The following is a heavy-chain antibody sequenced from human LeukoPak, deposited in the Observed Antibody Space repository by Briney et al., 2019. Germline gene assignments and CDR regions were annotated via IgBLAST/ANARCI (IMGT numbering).Heavy chain of an antibody. J-gene: IGHJ3*02. D-gene: IGHD6-13*01. CDR3: AREYSSSWYEYAFDM. Sequence: QPGGSLRLSCAASGFTVSTNYMSGVRQAPGKGLEWLSIIYSVGTTYYADSVKGRFTISRDNVKESLYLQMNSLRAEDTAVYYCAREYSSSWYEYAFDMWGQGTMVTVSS. V-gene: IGHV3-53*01. CDR2: IYSVGTT. CDR1: GFTVSTNY.